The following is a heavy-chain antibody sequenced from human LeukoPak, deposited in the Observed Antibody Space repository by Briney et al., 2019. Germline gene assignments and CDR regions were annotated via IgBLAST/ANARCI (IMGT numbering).Heavy chain of an antibody. CDR1: GGSISSYY. CDR2: IYYSGST. D-gene: IGHD4-11*01. V-gene: IGHV4-59*01. J-gene: IGHJ4*02. Sequence: PSETLSLTCTVSGGSISSYYWSWIRQPPGKGLEWIGYIYYSGSTNYNPSLKSRVTISVDTSKNQFSLKLSSVTAADTAVYYCAASLTTVTTPFDYWGQGTLVTVSS. CDR3: AASLTTVTTPFDY.